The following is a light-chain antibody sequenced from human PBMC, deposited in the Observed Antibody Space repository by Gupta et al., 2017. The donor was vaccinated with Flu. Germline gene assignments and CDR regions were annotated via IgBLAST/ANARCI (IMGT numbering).Light chain of an antibody. Sequence: DIQMTQSPSSLSASVGDRVTITCRASQSISSYLNWYQQKPGKAPKLLIYAASSLQSGVPSRFSGSGFGTDVTLTISSLQPEDFATYYCQQSDSTPPVSFGQGTKLEIK. CDR2: AAS. CDR1: QSISSY. CDR3: QQSDSTPPVS. J-gene: IGKJ2*03. V-gene: IGKV1-39*01.